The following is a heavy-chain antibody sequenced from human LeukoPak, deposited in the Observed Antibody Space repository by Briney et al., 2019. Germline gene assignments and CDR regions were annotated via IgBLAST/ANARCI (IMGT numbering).Heavy chain of an antibody. J-gene: IGHJ3*02. CDR2: IAYHGSDI. CDR3: AKDGSTAGPDAFDI. Sequence: GGSLRLSCAASGFTFSSSAMHWVRQAPGKGLEWVAVIAYHGSDIYYADSVKGRFTISRDNSKNTLYLQMNSLRAEDTAVYYCAKDGSTAGPDAFDIWGQGTMVSVSS. CDR1: GFTFSSSA. V-gene: IGHV3-30*04. D-gene: IGHD1-14*01.